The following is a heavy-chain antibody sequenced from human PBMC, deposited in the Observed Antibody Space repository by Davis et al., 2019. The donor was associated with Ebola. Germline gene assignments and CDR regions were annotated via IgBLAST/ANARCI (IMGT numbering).Heavy chain of an antibody. CDR1: GFTFSSYA. D-gene: IGHD6-6*01. CDR3: ARGRYSTSSGVYYYAMDV. CDR2: ISGSGGST. Sequence: GESLKISCAASGFTFSSYAMSWVRQAPGKGLEWVSAISGSGGSTYYADSVKGRFTISRDNSKNTLYLQMNSLRAEDTAVYYCARGRYSTSSGVYYYAMDVWGQGTTVTVSS. J-gene: IGHJ6*02. V-gene: IGHV3-23*01.